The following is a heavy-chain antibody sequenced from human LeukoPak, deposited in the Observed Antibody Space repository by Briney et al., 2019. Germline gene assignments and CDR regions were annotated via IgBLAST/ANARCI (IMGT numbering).Heavy chain of an antibody. V-gene: IGHV4-59*01. CDR2: IYYSGIT. D-gene: IGHD3-22*01. CDR3: ARENPSGYYNRPIDY. Sequence: PSETLSLTCTVSGGSINSYYWNWIRQPPGKGVEWIGYIYYSGITSYNPSLKSRVTMSVDTSKNQFSLKLSSVTAADTAIYYCARENPSGYYNRPIDYWGQGTLVTVSS. CDR1: GGSINSYY. J-gene: IGHJ4*02.